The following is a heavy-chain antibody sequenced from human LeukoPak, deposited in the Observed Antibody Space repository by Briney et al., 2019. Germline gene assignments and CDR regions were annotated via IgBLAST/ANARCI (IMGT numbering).Heavy chain of an antibody. J-gene: IGHJ4*02. V-gene: IGHV3-23*01. CDR2: ISGSGGST. CDR3: AKDPYYDFWSGYYQYYFDY. Sequence: SCAAXXFTXSSYAMSWVRQAPGKGLEWVSAISGSGGSTYYAESVKGRVTISRDNYKNSVYLQMNRLREEDTAVYYCAKDPYYDFWSGYYQYYFDYWGQGTLVTVSS. D-gene: IGHD3-3*01. CDR1: XFTXSSYA.